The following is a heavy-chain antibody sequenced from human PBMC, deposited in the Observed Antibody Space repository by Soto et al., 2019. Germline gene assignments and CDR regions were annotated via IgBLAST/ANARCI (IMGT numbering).Heavy chain of an antibody. CDR2: IIPIFGTA. D-gene: IGHD3-3*01. V-gene: IGHV1-69*13. Sequence: SVKVSCKASGGTFSSYAISWVRQTPGQGLEWMGGIIPIFGTANYAQKFQGRVTITADESTSTAYMELSSLRSEDTAVYYCARAPKYDFWSGYYPAWGQGTLVTVSS. CDR1: GGTFSSYA. J-gene: IGHJ5*02. CDR3: ARAPKYDFWSGYYPA.